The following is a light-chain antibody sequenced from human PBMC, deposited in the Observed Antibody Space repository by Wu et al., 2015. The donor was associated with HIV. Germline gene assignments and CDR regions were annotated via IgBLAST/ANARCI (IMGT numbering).Light chain of an antibody. Sequence: TQLTQSPSSLSASVGDRVTIICRASQGISSALAWYQQKPGKAPKLLIYDASTLETGVPSRFSGSKSGTDFTLTISSLQPEDFGTYYCQQFNNYPYTFGQGTKLEIK. CDR3: QQFNNYPYT. CDR1: QGISSA. J-gene: IGKJ2*01. CDR2: DAS. V-gene: IGKV1D-13*01.